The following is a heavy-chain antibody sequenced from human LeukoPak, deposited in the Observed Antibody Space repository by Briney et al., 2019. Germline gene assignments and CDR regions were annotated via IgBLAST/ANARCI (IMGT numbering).Heavy chain of an antibody. CDR3: ARVFYSYGEGWFDP. CDR2: IEQDGSEK. CDR1: GFTFSSYR. Sequence: PGGSLRLSCAASGFTFSSYRMSWVRQAPGKGLEWVANIEQDGSEKYYVDSVKGRFTISRDNAKNSLYLQMNSLRAEDTAVYYCARVFYSYGEGWFDPWGQGTLVTVSS. D-gene: IGHD4-17*01. J-gene: IGHJ5*02. V-gene: IGHV3-7*01.